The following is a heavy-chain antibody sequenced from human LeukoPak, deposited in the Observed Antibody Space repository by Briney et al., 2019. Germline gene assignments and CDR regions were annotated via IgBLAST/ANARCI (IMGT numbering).Heavy chain of an antibody. D-gene: IGHD3-22*01. CDR2: ISGSGGSI. CDR1: GFTFSSYA. J-gene: IGHJ3*02. CDR3: AKDRVGYYDSSGYPTGDAFDI. Sequence: GGSLRLSCAASGFTFSSYAMSWVRQAPGKGLEWVSAISGSGGSIYYADSVKGRFTISRDNSKNTLYLQMNSLRAEDTAVYYCAKDRVGYYDSSGYPTGDAFDIWGQGTMVTVSS. V-gene: IGHV3-23*01.